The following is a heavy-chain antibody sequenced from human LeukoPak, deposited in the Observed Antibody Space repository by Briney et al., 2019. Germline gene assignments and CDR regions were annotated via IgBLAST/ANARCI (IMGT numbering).Heavy chain of an antibody. J-gene: IGHJ4*02. CDR3: ARDSDGVLDY. CDR2: IKSDGSGT. CDR1: GFTFSTYW. V-gene: IGHV3-74*03. Sequence: PGGSLRLSCAASGFTFSTYWMHWVRQVPGKGLVWVSHIKSDGSGTEYADSVKGRFTISRDNAENSLYLQMNSLRAEDTAVYYCARDSDGVLDYWGQGTLVTVSS. D-gene: IGHD3-10*01.